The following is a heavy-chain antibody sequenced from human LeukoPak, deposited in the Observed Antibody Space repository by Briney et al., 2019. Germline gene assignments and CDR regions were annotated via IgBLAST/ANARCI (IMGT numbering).Heavy chain of an antibody. CDR2: INPNSGGT. CDR1: GYTFTGYY. CDR3: ARDPLSSSWINNWFDP. Sequence: GASVKVSCKASGYTFTGYYMHWVRQAPGQGLEWMGWINPNSGGTNYAQKFQGRVTMTRDTSISTAYMELSRLRSDDTAVYYCARDPLSSSWINNWFDPWGQGTLVTVSS. V-gene: IGHV1-2*02. J-gene: IGHJ5*02. D-gene: IGHD6-13*01.